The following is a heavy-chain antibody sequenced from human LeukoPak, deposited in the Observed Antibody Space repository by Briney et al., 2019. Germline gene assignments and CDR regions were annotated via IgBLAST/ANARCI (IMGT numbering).Heavy chain of an antibody. J-gene: IGHJ4*02. D-gene: IGHD5-24*01. V-gene: IGHV3-48*03. Sequence: PGGSLRLSCAASGFTFSSYEMNWVRQAPGKGLEWLSHISNSGSSIQYADSVKGRFTISRDNAKNSLYLQMNSLRAEDTAVYYCARTRDGPFDYWVQGTLVTVSS. CDR2: ISNSGSSI. CDR1: GFTFSSYE. CDR3: ARTRDGPFDY.